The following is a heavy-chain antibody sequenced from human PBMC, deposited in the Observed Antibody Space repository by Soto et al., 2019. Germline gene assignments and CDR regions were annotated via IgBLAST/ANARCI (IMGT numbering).Heavy chain of an antibody. Sequence: PXETLSLPISVSCGYISGSNYSWSWIRQPRGKVLEWIGFIYNSGSTYYNSSLNSRVTISVDRSKNHLFLNLTSVTAADTAVYYCATYRRFFQLWGHGTKVTVSS. CDR1: CGYISGSNYS. J-gene: IGHJ3*01. D-gene: IGHD3-3*01. V-gene: IGHV4-30-2*01. CDR2: IYNSGST. CDR3: ATYRRFFQL.